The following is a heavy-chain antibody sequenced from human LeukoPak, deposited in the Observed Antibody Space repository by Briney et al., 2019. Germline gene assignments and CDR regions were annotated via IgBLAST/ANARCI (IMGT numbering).Heavy chain of an antibody. CDR2: ISSSSSYI. Sequence: GGSLRLSCAASGFTFSSYSMNWVRQAPGKGLEWVSSISSSSSYIYYADSVKGRFTISRDNAKNSLYLQMNSLRAEDTAVYYCARRSSGSPPYYFGYWGQGTLVTVSS. CDR3: ARRSSGSPPYYFGY. D-gene: IGHD1-26*01. J-gene: IGHJ4*02. V-gene: IGHV3-21*01. CDR1: GFTFSSYS.